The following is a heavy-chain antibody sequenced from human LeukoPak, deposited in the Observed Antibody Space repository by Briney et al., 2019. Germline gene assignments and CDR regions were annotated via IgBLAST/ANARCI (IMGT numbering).Heavy chain of an antibody. V-gene: IGHV4-4*07. Sequence: SETLSLTCTVSGGSISSYYWSWIRQPAGKGLEWIGRIYTSGSTNYNPSLKSRVTMSVDTSKNQFSLKLSSVTAADTAVYYCARGFPAYGDSSGYYYFDYWGQGTLVTVSS. CDR1: GGSISSYY. J-gene: IGHJ4*02. D-gene: IGHD3-22*01. CDR2: IYTSGST. CDR3: ARGFPAYGDSSGYYYFDY.